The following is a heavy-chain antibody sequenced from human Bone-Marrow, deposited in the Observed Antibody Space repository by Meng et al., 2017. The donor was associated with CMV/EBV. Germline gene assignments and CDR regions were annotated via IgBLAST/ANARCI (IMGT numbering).Heavy chain of an antibody. CDR2: IIPILGIA. CDR3: ARERNLVGPFAY. V-gene: IGHV1-69*10. J-gene: IGHJ4*02. Sequence: SVKVSCKASGGTFSSYAISWVRQAPGQGLEWMGGIIPILGIANYAQKFQGRVTITADKSTSTAYMELSSLRSEDTAVYYCARERNLVGPFAYWGPGNRVTVVS. D-gene: IGHD2-8*02. CDR1: GGTFSSYA.